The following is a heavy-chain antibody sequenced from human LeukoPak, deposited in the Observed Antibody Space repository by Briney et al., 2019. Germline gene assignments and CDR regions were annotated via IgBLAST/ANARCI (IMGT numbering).Heavy chain of an antibody. CDR1: GDSISNYY. J-gene: IGHJ3*02. CDR2: IYSSGIT. CDR3: ARDQLPKHSNDAFDI. Sequence: SETLSLTCTVSGDSISNYYWSWIRQPAGEGLEWIGRIYSSGITNYNPSLKSRVTMSVDTSKNQFSLKLSSVTAADTAVYYCARDQLPKHSNDAFDIWGQGTMVTVSS. V-gene: IGHV4-4*07. D-gene: IGHD6-6*01.